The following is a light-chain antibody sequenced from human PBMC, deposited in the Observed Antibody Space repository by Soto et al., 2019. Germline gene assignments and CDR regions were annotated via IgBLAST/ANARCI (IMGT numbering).Light chain of an antibody. CDR3: AAWDDSLNGPV. V-gene: IGLV1-44*01. CDR1: SSNIGSNT. Sequence: QSVLTQPPSASGTPGQRVTISCSGSSSNIGSNTVNWYQQLPGTAPKLLIYSNNQRPSGVPDRFSGSKSGTSASLAISGLQSEDEADYSCAAWDDSLNGPVFGTGTKLNVL. CDR2: SNN. J-gene: IGLJ1*01.